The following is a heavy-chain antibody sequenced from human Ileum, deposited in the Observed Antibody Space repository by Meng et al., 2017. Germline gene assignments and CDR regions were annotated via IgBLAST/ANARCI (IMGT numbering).Heavy chain of an antibody. CDR2: FKYSGAT. V-gene: IGHV4-39*07. J-gene: IGHJ4*01. Sequence: GSLRLSCTVSGGSISTSNCYWGWIRQSPGKGPEWLGSFKYSGATYYNPSLRSRVTISVDASKNQFSLRLTSVTAAETAMYYCAREIGARSGYIYWGQGMLVTVSS. CDR3: AREIGARSGYIY. D-gene: IGHD5-18*01. CDR1: GGSISTSNCY.